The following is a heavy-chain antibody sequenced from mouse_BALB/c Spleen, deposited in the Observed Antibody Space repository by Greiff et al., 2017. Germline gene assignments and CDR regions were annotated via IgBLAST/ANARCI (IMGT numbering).Heavy chain of an antibody. CDR2: ISSGSSTI. CDR3: ARSGELRYYAMDY. Sequence: DVMLVESGGGLVQPGGSRKLSCAASGFTFSRFGMHWVRQAPEKGLEWVAYISSGSSTIYYADTVKGRFTISRDNPKNTLFLQMTSLRSEDTAMYYCARSGELRYYAMDYWGQGTSVTVSS. D-gene: IGHD1-1*01. J-gene: IGHJ4*01. CDR1: GFTFSRFG. V-gene: IGHV5-17*02.